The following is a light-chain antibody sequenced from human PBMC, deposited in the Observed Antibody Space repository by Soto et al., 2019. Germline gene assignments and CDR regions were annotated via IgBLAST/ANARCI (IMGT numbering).Light chain of an antibody. Sequence: DVLMTQSPLSLPVTLGQPASISCRSSQSLVHSDGNTYLNWFQQRPGQSPRRLIYKVSNRDSGVPDRFSGSGSGTDFTLEISRVEAEDVRVYYCMQGTHWPPWTFGQGTKVEVK. CDR1: QSLVHSDGNTY. CDR3: MQGTHWPPWT. J-gene: IGKJ1*01. V-gene: IGKV2-30*02. CDR2: KVS.